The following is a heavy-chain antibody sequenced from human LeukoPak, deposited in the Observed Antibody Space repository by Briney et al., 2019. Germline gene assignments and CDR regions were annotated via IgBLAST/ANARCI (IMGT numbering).Heavy chain of an antibody. J-gene: IGHJ4*02. D-gene: IGHD3-22*01. CDR1: GGTFSSYA. CDR2: IIPIFGTA. Sequence: SVKVSCKASGGTFSSYAISWVRQAPGQGLEWMGGIIPIFGTANYAQRFQGRVTITTDESTSTAYMELSSLRSEDTAVYYCARFANYYDSSGYGIYYFDYWGQGTLVTVSS. CDR3: ARFANYYDSSGYGIYYFDY. V-gene: IGHV1-69*05.